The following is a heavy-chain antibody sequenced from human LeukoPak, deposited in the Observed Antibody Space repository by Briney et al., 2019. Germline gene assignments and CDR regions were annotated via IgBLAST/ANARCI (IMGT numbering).Heavy chain of an antibody. V-gene: IGHV1-24*01. J-gene: IGHJ4*02. CDR2: FDPEDGET. D-gene: IGHD2-21*01. CDR3: ATRGNQLWFTYFDY. CDR1: GYTLTELS. Sequence: ASVKVSCKVSGYTLTELSMHWVRQAPGKGLEWMGGFDPEDGETIYAQKFQGRVTTTEDTSTDTAYMELSSLRSEDTAVYYCATRGNQLWFTYFDYWGQGTLVTVSS.